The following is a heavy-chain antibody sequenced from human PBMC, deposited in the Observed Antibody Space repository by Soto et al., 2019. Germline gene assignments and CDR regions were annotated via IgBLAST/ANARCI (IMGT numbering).Heavy chain of an antibody. J-gene: IGHJ6*02. D-gene: IGHD3-22*01. Sequence: ASVKVSCKASGYTFTGYYMHWVRQAPGQGHERIGRINPNSGGTNYAQKFQGRVTITRDTSASTAYMELSSLRSEDTAVYYCASSYYYDSSGYSSLYYYYGMDVWGQGTTVTVSS. V-gene: IGHV1-2*02. CDR2: INPNSGGT. CDR1: GYTFTGYY. CDR3: ASSYYYDSSGYSSLYYYYGMDV.